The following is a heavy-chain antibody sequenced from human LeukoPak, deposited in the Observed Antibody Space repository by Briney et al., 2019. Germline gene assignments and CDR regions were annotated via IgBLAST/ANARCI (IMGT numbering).Heavy chain of an antibody. CDR3: ARHEYSGSYYSDY. Sequence: SETLSLTCAVYGGSFSGYYWSWIRQPPGKGLEWIGEINHSGSTNYNPSLKSRVTISVDTSKNQFSLKLSSVTAADTAVYYCARHEYSGSYYSDYWGQGTLVTVSS. CDR2: INHSGST. V-gene: IGHV4-34*01. CDR1: GGSFSGYY. D-gene: IGHD1-26*01. J-gene: IGHJ4*02.